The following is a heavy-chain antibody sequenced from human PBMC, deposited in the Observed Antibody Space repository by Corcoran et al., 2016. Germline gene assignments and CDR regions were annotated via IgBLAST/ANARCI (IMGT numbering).Heavy chain of an antibody. Sequence: QVQLVESGGGVVQPGGSLRLACAASGFTLSRHGMHWVRQAPGKSLEWVAIIWYDGSKTDYADSVKGRFTISRDTSKNTLYLQTTNLRAEDTAVYYCAWNMGIPGRFDYWGQGTLVTVSA. CDR2: IWYDGSKT. J-gene: IGHJ4*02. D-gene: IGHD1-1*01. CDR3: AWNMGIPGRFDY. V-gene: IGHV3-33*03. CDR1: GFTLSRHG.